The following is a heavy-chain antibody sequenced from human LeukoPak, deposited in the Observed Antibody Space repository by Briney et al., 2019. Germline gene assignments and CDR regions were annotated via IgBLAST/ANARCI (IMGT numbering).Heavy chain of an antibody. CDR2: IYYSGST. D-gene: IGHD6-19*01. CDR1: GGSISSSSYY. Sequence: NPSETLSLTCTVSGGSISSSSYYWGWIRQPPGKGLEWIGGIYYSGSTYYNPSLKSRVTISVDTSKNQFSLKLSSVTAADTAVYYCARLDSTGRYGENYWGQGTLVTVSS. CDR3: ARLDSTGRYGENY. J-gene: IGHJ4*02. V-gene: IGHV4-39*01.